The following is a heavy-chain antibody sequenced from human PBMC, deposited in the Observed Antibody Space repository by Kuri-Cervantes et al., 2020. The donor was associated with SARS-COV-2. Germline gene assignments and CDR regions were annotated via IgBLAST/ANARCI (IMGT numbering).Heavy chain of an antibody. Sequence: GGSLRLSCAASGFTFSSYSMNWVRQAPGKGLEWVAVIWYDGSNKYYADSVKGRFTISRDNSKNTLYLQMNSLRAEDTAAYYCAKDRVPAAIQYYYYGMDVWGQGTTVTVSS. CDR2: IWYDGSNK. D-gene: IGHD2-2*02. J-gene: IGHJ6*02. V-gene: IGHV3-33*06. CDR1: GFTFSSYS. CDR3: AKDRVPAAIQYYYYGMDV.